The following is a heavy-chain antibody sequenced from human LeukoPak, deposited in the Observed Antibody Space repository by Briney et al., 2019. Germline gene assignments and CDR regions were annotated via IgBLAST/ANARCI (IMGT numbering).Heavy chain of an antibody. CDR2: INGDGSHK. CDR1: GFTFSNYW. D-gene: IGHD1-1*01. CDR3: AREENWTFDY. V-gene: IGHV3-7*04. J-gene: IGHJ4*02. Sequence: GGSLRLSCASSGFTFSNYWMHWVRQAAGKGLEWVANINGDGSHKNYVDSVKGRFTISKDNAKKSLYLQMNSLRVEDTAVYYCAREENWTFDYRGQGTLVTVSS.